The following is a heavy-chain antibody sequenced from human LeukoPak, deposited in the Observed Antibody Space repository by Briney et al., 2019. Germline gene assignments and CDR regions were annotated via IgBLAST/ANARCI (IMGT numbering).Heavy chain of an antibody. CDR2: INWNGGST. V-gene: IGHV3-20*04. D-gene: IGHD3-22*01. CDR3: ARDQKYYDSSGYSDY. CDR1: GFTFDDYG. J-gene: IGHJ4*02. Sequence: GGSLRLSCAASGFTFDDYGMSWVRQAPGKGLEWVSGINWNGGSTGYADSVKGRFTIPRDNAKNSLYLQMNSLRAEDTAVYYCARDQKYYDSSGYSDYWGQGTLVTVSS.